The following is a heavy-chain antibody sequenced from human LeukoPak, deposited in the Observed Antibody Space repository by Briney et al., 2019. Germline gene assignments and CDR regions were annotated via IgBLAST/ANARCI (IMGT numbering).Heavy chain of an antibody. Sequence: GASVKVSCKASGGTFSSYAISWVRQAPGQGLEWMGGIIPIFGTANYAQKFQGRVTITADESTSTAYMELSSLRSEDTAVYYCARGVMVRGGEGFSPTNYYGMDVWGKGTTVTVSS. D-gene: IGHD3-10*01. J-gene: IGHJ6*04. V-gene: IGHV1-69*13. CDR1: GGTFSSYA. CDR2: IIPIFGTA. CDR3: ARGVMVRGGEGFSPTNYYGMDV.